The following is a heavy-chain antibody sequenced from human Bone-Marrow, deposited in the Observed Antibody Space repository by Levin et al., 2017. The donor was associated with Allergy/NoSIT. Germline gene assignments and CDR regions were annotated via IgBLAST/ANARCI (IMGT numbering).Heavy chain of an antibody. J-gene: IGHJ3*02. D-gene: IGHD2-2*01. Sequence: GGSLRLSCAASGFTFSSYGMHWVRQAPGKGLEWVAVISYDGSNKYYADSVKGRFTISRDNSKNTLYLQMNSLRAEDTAVYYCAKDGSRTGWSSFGDAFDIWGQGTMVTVSS. CDR1: GFTFSSYG. CDR3: AKDGSRTGWSSFGDAFDI. CDR2: ISYDGSNK. V-gene: IGHV3-30*18.